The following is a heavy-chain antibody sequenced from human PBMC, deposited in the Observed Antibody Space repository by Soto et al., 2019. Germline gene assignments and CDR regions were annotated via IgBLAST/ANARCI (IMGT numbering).Heavy chain of an antibody. Sequence: SETLSLTCTVSGVSVNNDNYYWSWIQQPPGKGLEWIGYIYYTGSTTYNPSLKSRVTISLDTSRNHFSLSLSSVTAADTAVFYCAREYSNSPEAFDFWGRGTLVTVSS. V-gene: IGHV4-61*03. J-gene: IGHJ4*02. CDR2: IYYTGST. CDR1: GVSVNNDNYY. CDR3: AREYSNSPEAFDF. D-gene: IGHD6-6*01.